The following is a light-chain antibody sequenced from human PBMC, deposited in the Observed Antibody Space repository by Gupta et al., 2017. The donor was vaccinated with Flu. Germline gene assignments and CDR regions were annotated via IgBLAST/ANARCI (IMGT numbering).Light chain of an antibody. CDR3: HQYNDWPPWT. Sequence: ETVMTQSPATLSVSPGERATLSCRASQSVNSNLAWFQQKPGQAPRLLIFGASTRATGIPARFSGSGSGTEFTLTISSLQSEDFAIYYCHQYNDWPPWTFGQGTKVEIK. CDR2: GAS. J-gene: IGKJ1*01. V-gene: IGKV3-15*01. CDR1: QSVNSN.